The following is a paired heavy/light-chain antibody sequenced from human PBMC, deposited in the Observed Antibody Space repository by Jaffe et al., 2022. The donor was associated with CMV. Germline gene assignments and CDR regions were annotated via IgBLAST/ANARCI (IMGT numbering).Light chain of an antibody. CDR2: KVS. J-gene: IGKJ5*01. CDR1: QSLVHSDGNTY. Sequence: DVVMTQSPLSLPVTLGQPASFSCRSSQSLVHSDGNTYLNWFQQRPGQSPRRLIYKVSNRDSGVPDRFSGSGSGTDFTLKISRVEAEDVGVYYCMQGTHWVTFGQGTRLEIK. V-gene: IGKV2-30*02. CDR3: MQGTHWVT.
Heavy chain of an antibody. J-gene: IGHJ3*02. CDR3: SRGRTLVSPDAFDI. CDR2: IRSRVYGETT. Sequence: EVQLVESGGGLVQPGRSLRLSCTTSGFTFGDYAMSWVRQAPGKGLEWVGFIRSRVYGETTEYAASVKGRFTISRDESKSIAYLQMNSLKTEDTAVYYCSRGRTLVSPDAFDIWGQGTMVTVSS. V-gene: IGHV3-49*04. CDR1: GFTFGDYA.